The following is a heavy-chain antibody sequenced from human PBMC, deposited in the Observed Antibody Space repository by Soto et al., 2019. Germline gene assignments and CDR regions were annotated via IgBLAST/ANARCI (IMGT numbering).Heavy chain of an antibody. CDR3: ARWGTTGGLDV. Sequence: QVQLVESGGGVVQPGTSLRVSCVGSGFTFRSYVIHWVRQAPGKGLEWVALTSYDGSDKYYDHSVRGRFTISRDNSRNTVDLQMDSLRLEDTALYYCARWGTTGGLDVWGQGTLVSVSS. D-gene: IGHD3-16*01. CDR1: GFTFRSYV. V-gene: IGHV3-30*19. J-gene: IGHJ1*01. CDR2: TSYDGSDK.